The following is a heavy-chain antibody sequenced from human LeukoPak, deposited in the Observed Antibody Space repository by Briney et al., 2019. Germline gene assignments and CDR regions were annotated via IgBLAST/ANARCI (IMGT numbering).Heavy chain of an antibody. CDR1: GYTFTSYG. CDR2: ISAYNGNT. J-gene: IGHJ6*04. D-gene: IGHD6-13*01. Sequence: ASVKVSCKASGYTFTSYGISWVRQAPGQGLEWMGWISAYNGNTNYAQKLQGRVTMTTDTSTSTAYMELRSLRSDDTAVYYCARGALRIAAVDYYYYGMDVWGKGTTVTVSS. V-gene: IGHV1-18*04. CDR3: ARGALRIAAVDYYYYGMDV.